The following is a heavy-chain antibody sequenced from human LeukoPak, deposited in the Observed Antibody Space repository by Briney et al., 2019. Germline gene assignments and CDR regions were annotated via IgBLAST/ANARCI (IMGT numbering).Heavy chain of an antibody. CDR1: GFTVSSNE. D-gene: IGHD3-10*01. V-gene: IGHV3-38-3*01. CDR3: AKYVNGVFDY. CDR2: ISGGST. J-gene: IGHJ4*02. Sequence: GGSLRLSCAASGFTVSSNEMSWVRQAPGKGLEWVSSISGGSTYYADSVKGRFTISRDNSKNTLYLQMNSLRAEDTAVYYCAKYVNGVFDYWGQGTLVTVSS.